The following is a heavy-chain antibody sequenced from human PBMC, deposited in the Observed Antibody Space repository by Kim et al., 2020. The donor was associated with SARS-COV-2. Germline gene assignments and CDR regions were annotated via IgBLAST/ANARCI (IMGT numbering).Heavy chain of an antibody. D-gene: IGHD3-9*01. V-gene: IGHV3-66*02. J-gene: IGHJ6*02. Sequence: GGSLRLSCAASGFTVSSNYMSWVRQAPGKGLEWVSVIYSGGSTYYADSVKGRFTISRDNSKNTLYLQMNSLRAEDTAVYYCARGQDKGYFDWLLYYYGMDVWGQGTTVTVSS. CDR3: ARGQDKGYFDWLLYYYGMDV. CDR1: GFTVSSNY. CDR2: IYSGGST.